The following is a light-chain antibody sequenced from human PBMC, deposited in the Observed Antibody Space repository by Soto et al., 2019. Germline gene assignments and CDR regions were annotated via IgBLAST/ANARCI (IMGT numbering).Light chain of an antibody. Sequence: QPVLTQAPSASGAPGQSIIISCSGSSPNIGSNFVYWYQQFPGTAPKLLILRNNQRPSGVPDRFSGSKSGTSASLAISGLRSEDEADYHCAAWDDSLNSVVFGGGTKVTVL. CDR3: AAWDDSLNSVV. CDR2: RNN. CDR1: SPNIGSNF. J-gene: IGLJ2*01. V-gene: IGLV1-47*01.